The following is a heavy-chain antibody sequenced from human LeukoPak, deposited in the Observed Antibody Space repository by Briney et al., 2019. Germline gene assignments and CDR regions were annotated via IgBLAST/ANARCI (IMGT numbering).Heavy chain of an antibody. CDR3: ARGRHVVLRFLERNWFDP. CDR2: MNPNSGNT. CDR1: GYTFTSYD. J-gene: IGHJ5*02. Sequence: ASVKVSCKASGYTFTSYDINWVRQATGQGLEWVGWMNPNSGNTGYAQKFQGRVTMTRNTSISTAYMELSSLRSEDTAVYYCARGRHVVLRFLERNWFDPWGQGTLVTVSS. V-gene: IGHV1-8*01. D-gene: IGHD3-3*01.